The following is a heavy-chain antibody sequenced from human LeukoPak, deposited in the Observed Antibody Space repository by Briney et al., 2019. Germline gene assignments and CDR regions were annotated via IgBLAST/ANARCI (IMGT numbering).Heavy chain of an antibody. CDR2: IYPGDSDT. D-gene: IGHD3-3*01. Sequence: GESPKISCKGSGYSFTSYWIGWVRQMPGKGLEWMGIIYPGDSDTRYSPSFQGQVTISADKSISTAYLQWSSLKASDTAMYYCARLIKGFWSGYYSFFDYWGQGTLVTVSS. CDR3: ARLIKGFWSGYYSFFDY. V-gene: IGHV5-51*01. J-gene: IGHJ4*02. CDR1: GYSFTSYW.